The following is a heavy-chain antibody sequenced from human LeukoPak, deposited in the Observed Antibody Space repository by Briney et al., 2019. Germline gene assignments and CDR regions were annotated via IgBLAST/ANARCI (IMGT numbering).Heavy chain of an antibody. Sequence: ASVKVSCKASGYTFTGYYIHWVRQAPGQGLEWMGWINPNSGGTNYAQKLQGRVTMTTDTSTSTAYMELRSLRSDDTAVYYCARVHSGRPLGFAAFDIWGQGTMVTVSS. V-gene: IGHV1-2*02. CDR1: GYTFTGYY. D-gene: IGHD1-26*01. CDR3: ARVHSGRPLGFAAFDI. CDR2: INPNSGGT. J-gene: IGHJ3*02.